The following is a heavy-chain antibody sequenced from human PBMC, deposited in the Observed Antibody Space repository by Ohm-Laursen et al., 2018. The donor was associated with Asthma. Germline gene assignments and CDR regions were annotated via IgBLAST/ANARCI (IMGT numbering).Heavy chain of an antibody. CDR2: IIPIFGTA. Sequence: GSSVKVSCKASGGTFSSYAISWVRQAPGQGLEWMGGIIPIFGTANYAQKFQGRVTITADESTSTAYMELSSLRSEDTAVYYCARDLWELLQTNKYYYYGMDVWGQGTTVTVSS. J-gene: IGHJ6*02. CDR3: ARDLWELLQTNKYYYYGMDV. V-gene: IGHV1-69*01. CDR1: GGTFSSYA. D-gene: IGHD1-26*01.